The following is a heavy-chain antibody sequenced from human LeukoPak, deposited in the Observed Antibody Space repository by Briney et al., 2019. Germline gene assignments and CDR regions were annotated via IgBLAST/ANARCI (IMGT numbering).Heavy chain of an antibody. Sequence: PSETLSLTCAVYGGSFSNYYWTWIRQSPGKGLEWIGEINHSGSTNYNSSLKSRVTISVDPYKKQFSLKLSSVTAADTAVYSCAGGLGIAAAAYFDCWGQGTLVTVST. J-gene: IGHJ4*02. CDR1: GGSFSNYY. CDR3: AGGLGIAAAAYFDC. CDR2: INHSGST. V-gene: IGHV4-34*01. D-gene: IGHD6-13*01.